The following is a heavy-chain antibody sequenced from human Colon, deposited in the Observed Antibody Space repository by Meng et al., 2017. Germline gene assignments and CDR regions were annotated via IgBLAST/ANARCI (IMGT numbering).Heavy chain of an antibody. Sequence: EVQLVESGGGLVKPGESLRVSCEASGFTFSLYAINWVRQAPGEGLEWVASITSISNYIHYSDSVKGRFTVSRDNARNSSYLQMDSLRAEDTAVYYCARVGTARPFDYWGQGTLVTVSS. CDR3: ARVGTARPFDY. CDR1: GFTFSLYA. D-gene: IGHD1-1*01. CDR2: ITSISNYI. V-gene: IGHV3-21*01. J-gene: IGHJ4*02.